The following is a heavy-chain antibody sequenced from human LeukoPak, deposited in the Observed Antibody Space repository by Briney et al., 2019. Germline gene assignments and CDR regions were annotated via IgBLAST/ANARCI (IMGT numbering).Heavy chain of an antibody. V-gene: IGHV3-21*04. Sequence: GGSLRLSCAASGFTFSSYDMNWVRQSPGKGLEGVSFISSSNYIYQPDSVKGRFTISRDNSKNTLYLQMNNLRAEDTALYYCAKNQGQWLVPVDYWGQGTLVTVSS. CDR1: GFTFSSYD. CDR2: ISSSNYI. J-gene: IGHJ4*02. CDR3: AKNQGQWLVPVDY. D-gene: IGHD6-19*01.